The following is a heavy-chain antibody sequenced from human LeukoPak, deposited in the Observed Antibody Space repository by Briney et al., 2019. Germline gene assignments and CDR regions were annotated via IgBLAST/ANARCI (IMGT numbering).Heavy chain of an antibody. Sequence: AGGSLRLSCAASGFTFSSYSMNWVRQAPGKGLEWVSYISSSGSTIYYADSVKGRFTISRDNAKNSLYLQMNSLRAEDTAVYYCARDTPPRAAADYFDYWGQGTLVTVSS. CDR2: ISSSGSTI. J-gene: IGHJ4*02. D-gene: IGHD6-13*01. CDR1: GFTFSSYS. CDR3: ARDTPPRAAADYFDY. V-gene: IGHV3-48*04.